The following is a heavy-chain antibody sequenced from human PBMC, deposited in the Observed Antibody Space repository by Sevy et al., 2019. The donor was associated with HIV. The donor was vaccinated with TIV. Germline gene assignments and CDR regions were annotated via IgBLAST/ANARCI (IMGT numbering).Heavy chain of an antibody. J-gene: IGHJ4*02. CDR1: GGSINSGNYY. Sequence: SETLSLTCTVSGGSINSGNYYWSWIRQPAGKGLEWIGRIYTSGSTNYYPSLKSRVTISVDTSKNQFSLKLSSVTAADTAVYYCARESGDCSSTSCYEGVFDYWGQGTLVTVSS. V-gene: IGHV4-61*02. CDR3: ARESGDCSSTSCYEGVFDY. CDR2: IYTSGST. D-gene: IGHD2-2*01.